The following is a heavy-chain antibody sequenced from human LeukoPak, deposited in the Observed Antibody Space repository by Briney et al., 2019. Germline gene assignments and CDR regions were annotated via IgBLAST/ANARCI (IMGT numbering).Heavy chain of an antibody. J-gene: IGHJ4*02. CDR3: ARGRQAGIAAAGTH. D-gene: IGHD6-13*01. Sequence: GGSLRLSWAASGFTFGSYSMNWVRQALGKGLEWVSSISSSSSYIYYADSVKGRFTISRDNAKNSLYLQMNSLRAEDTAVYYCARGRQAGIAAAGTHWGQGTLVTVSS. CDR1: GFTFGSYS. CDR2: ISSSSSYI. V-gene: IGHV3-21*01.